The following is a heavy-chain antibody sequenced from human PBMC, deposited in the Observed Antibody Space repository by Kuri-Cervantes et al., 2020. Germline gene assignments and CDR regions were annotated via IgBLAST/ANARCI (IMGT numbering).Heavy chain of an antibody. J-gene: IGHJ3*02. CDR3: AREYFIRAEDAFDI. D-gene: IGHD3-10*01. CDR1: GFTLSSYG. V-gene: IGHV3-30*03. CDR2: ISYDGSNK. Sequence: GGSLRLSCAASGFTLSSYGMHWVRQAPGEGLEWVAVISYDGSNKYYADSVKGRFTISRDNSKNTLYLQMNSLRAEDTAVYYCAREYFIRAEDAFDIWGQGTMVTVSS.